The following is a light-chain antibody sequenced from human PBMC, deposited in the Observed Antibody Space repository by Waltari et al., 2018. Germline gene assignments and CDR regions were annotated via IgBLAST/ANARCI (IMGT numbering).Light chain of an antibody. Sequence: QVALTQSPSASASLGASVQLTCTLNSAHSHFAIAWHQRQPEKGPRFLMTLNSDGSYNKGDGIPDRFSGSSSGTDRYLTISSRQFEDEADYYCQTWGTGIFGVFGGGTKLTVV. CDR1: SAHSHFA. CDR3: QTWGTGIFGV. J-gene: IGLJ3*02. CDR2: LNSDGSY. V-gene: IGLV4-69*02.